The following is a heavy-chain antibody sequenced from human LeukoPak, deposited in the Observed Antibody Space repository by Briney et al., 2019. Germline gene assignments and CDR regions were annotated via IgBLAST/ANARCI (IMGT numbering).Heavy chain of an antibody. Sequence: NASETLSLTCTVSGGSISSYYWSWIRQPPGKGLEWIGYIYYSGSTNYNPSLKSRVTISVDTSKNQFSLKLSSVTAADTAVYYCARARYRGVILPFDYWGQGTLVTVSS. D-gene: IGHD3-10*01. J-gene: IGHJ4*02. V-gene: IGHV4-59*01. CDR2: IYYSGST. CDR1: GGSISSYY. CDR3: ARARYRGVILPFDY.